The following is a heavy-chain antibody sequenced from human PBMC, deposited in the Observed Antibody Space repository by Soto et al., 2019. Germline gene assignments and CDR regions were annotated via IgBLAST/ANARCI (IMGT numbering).Heavy chain of an antibody. V-gene: IGHV3-21*01. J-gene: IGHJ4*02. CDR2: ISSSSSYI. CDR3: ARVIGVVVVAHYDY. Sequence: EVQLVESGGGLVKPGGSLRLSCAASGFTFSSYSMNWVRQAPGKGLEWVSSISSSSSYIYYADSVKGRFTISRDNAKNSLYLQTNSLRAEDTAVYYCARVIGVVVVAHYDYWGQGTLFTVSS. D-gene: IGHD2-15*01. CDR1: GFTFSSYS.